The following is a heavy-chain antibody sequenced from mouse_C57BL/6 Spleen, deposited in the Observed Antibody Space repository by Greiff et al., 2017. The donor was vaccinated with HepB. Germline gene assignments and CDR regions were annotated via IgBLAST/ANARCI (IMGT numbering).Heavy chain of an antibody. D-gene: IGHD1-1*01. CDR2: ISDGGSYT. CDR1: GFTFSSYA. J-gene: IGHJ1*03. CDR3: ARGDFYYYGSSSYWYFDV. V-gene: IGHV5-4*03. Sequence: EVKLMESGGGLVKPGGSLKLSCAASGFTFSSYAMSWVRQTPEKRLEWVATISDGGSYTYYPDNVKGRFTISRDNAKNNLYLQMSHLKSEDTAMYYCARGDFYYYGSSSYWYFDVWGTGTTVTVSS.